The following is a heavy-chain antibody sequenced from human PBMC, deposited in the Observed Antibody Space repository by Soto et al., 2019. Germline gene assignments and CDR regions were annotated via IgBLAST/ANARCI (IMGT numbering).Heavy chain of an antibody. CDR2: IIPIFGTA. V-gene: IGHV1-69*01. J-gene: IGHJ4*02. CDR3: ASLTYCCGDWYPFLFDY. Sequence: QVQLVQSGAEVKKPGSSVKVSCKASGGTFSSYAISWVRQAPGQGLEWMGGIIPIFGTANYAQKFQGRVTLTPDESTSTAYMELSSLRSEYTAVYYCASLTYCCGDWYPFLFDYWGQGTLVTVSS. CDR1: GGTFSSYA. D-gene: IGHD2-21*02.